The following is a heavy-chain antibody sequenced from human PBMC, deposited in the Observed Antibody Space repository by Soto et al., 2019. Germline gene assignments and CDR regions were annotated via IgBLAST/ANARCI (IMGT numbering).Heavy chain of an antibody. CDR2: ISGSGGST. CDR1: GFTFSSYA. D-gene: IGHD3-10*01. J-gene: IGHJ4*02. CDR3: AKDPDGSGSYFDY. V-gene: IGHV3-23*01. Sequence: GGSLRLSCAASGFTFSSYAMSWFRQAPGKGLEWVSAISGSGGSTYYADSVKGRFTISRDNSKNTLYLQMNSLRAEDTAVYYCAKDPDGSGSYFDYWGQGTLVTVSS.